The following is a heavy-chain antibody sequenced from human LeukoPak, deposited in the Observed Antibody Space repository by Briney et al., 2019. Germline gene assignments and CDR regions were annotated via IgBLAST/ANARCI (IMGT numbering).Heavy chain of an antibody. Sequence: PGGSLRLSCAASGFTFSSYSMNWVRQAPGKGLEWVSSISSSSSYIYYADSVKGRFTISRDNAKNSLYLQMNSLRAEDTAVYYCARGRIAARRKYYFDYWGQGTLVTVSS. CDR2: ISSSSSYI. D-gene: IGHD6-6*01. CDR3: ARGRIAARRKYYFDY. CDR1: GFTFSSYS. V-gene: IGHV3-21*01. J-gene: IGHJ4*02.